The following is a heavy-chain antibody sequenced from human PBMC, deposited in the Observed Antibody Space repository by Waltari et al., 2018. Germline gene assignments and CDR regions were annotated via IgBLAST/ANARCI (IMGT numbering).Heavy chain of an antibody. D-gene: IGHD1-1*01. J-gene: IGHJ3*02. CDR1: GYTSTELT. CDR3: AVTRRRWKMDAFDI. Sequence: QVQLAQSGAEVKKPGASVKVSCKVSGYTSTELTRQRVRQAPGKGLEWMGLFDPEDGETIYAQKFQGRSILTEDTSSDTADMELSTLRSEDTAVYYCAVTRRRWKMDAFDIWGRGTLVTVS. V-gene: IGHV1-24*01. CDR2: FDPEDGET.